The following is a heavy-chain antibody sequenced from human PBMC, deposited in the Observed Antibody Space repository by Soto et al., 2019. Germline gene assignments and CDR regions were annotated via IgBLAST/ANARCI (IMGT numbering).Heavy chain of an antibody. V-gene: IGHV3-48*01. CDR2: ISSSSSTI. J-gene: IGHJ6*03. Sequence: GGSLRLSCAASGFTFSSYSMNWVRQAPGKGLEWVSYISSSSSTIYYADSVKGRFTISRDNAKNSLYLQMNSLRAEDTAVYYCARDRPYYDFWSGYESYYYYYMDVWGKGTTVTVSS. CDR1: GFTFSSYS. D-gene: IGHD3-3*01. CDR3: ARDRPYYDFWSGYESYYYYYMDV.